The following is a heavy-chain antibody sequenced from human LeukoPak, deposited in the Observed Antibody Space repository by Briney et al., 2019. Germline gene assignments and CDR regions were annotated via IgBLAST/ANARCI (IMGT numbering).Heavy chain of an antibody. D-gene: IGHD1-26*01. V-gene: IGHV3-21*01. Sequence: GGSLRLSCAGSGFTFSSYSMHWVRQAPGKGLEWVSSISSSSIYIYYADSLKGRFTISRDNAKSSLSLQMNSLRAEDTAVYYCARGRQNSGSYSDAFDIWGQGTVVTVSS. CDR1: GFTFSSYS. CDR3: ARGRQNSGSYSDAFDI. J-gene: IGHJ3*02. CDR2: ISSSSIYI.